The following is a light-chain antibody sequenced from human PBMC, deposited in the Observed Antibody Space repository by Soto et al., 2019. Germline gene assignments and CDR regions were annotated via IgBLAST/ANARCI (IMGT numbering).Light chain of an antibody. CDR2: EVT. CDR1: SSDVGGYNY. Sequence: QSALTQPASVSGSPGQLITISCTGTSSDVGGYNYVSWYQQHPGKAPKLMIYEVTHRPSSISNRFSGSKSGNTASLTISGLQAEDEADYYCISYTSSSTLVWVFGGGTKLTVL. J-gene: IGLJ3*02. V-gene: IGLV2-14*01. CDR3: ISYTSSSTLVWV.